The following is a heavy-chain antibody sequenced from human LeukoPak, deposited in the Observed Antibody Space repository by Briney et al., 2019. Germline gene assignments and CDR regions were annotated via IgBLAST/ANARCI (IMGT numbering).Heavy chain of an antibody. J-gene: IGHJ4*02. CDR2: IWYDGSNK. Sequence: GGSLRLSCAASGFTFSSYGMHWVRQAPGKGLEWVAVIWYDGSNKYYADSVKGRFTISRDNSKSTLYLQMNSLRAEDTAVYYCAKDPYGGKNGFDYWGQGTLVAVSS. CDR3: AKDPYGGKNGFDY. V-gene: IGHV3-33*06. CDR1: GFTFSSYG. D-gene: IGHD4-23*01.